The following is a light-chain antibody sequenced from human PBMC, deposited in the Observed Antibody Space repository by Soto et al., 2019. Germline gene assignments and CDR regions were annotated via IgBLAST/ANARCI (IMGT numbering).Light chain of an antibody. Sequence: EIVMTQSPATLSLSPGERATLSCRSSQSVSSNLAWYQQKPGQAPWLLIFGASTRATGIPARFSGSGSGTDFTLTISSLQSEDFAVYYCQQYTNWPPITFGQGTRLEIK. J-gene: IGKJ5*01. V-gene: IGKV3D-15*01. CDR1: QSVSSN. CDR2: GAS. CDR3: QQYTNWPPIT.